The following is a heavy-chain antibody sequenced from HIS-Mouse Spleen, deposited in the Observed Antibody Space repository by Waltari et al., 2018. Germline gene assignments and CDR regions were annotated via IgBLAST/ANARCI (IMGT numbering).Heavy chain of an antibody. D-gene: IGHD6-13*01. CDR3: AREIPYSSSWYDWYFDL. Sequence: QLQLQESGPGLVKPSETLSLTCTVPGGSISSSRYHWGGIRQPPGKGLEWIGSIYYSGSTYYNPSLKSRVTISVDTSKNQFSLKLSSVTAADTAVYYCAREIPYSSSWYDWYFDLWGRGTLVTVSS. J-gene: IGHJ2*01. CDR1: GGSISSSRYH. V-gene: IGHV4-39*07. CDR2: IYYSGST.